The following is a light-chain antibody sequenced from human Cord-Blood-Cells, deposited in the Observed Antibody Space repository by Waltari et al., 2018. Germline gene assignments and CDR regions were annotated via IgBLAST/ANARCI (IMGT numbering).Light chain of an antibody. Sequence: DVVMTQSPLSLPVTLGQPASISCRSSQSLVHSDGNTYLNWFQQRPGQSPRRLIYKVPNRDSGVPDRFSGSGSGTDFTLKISRVEAEDVGVYYCMQGTHWPPVGPWMYTFGQGTKLEIK. J-gene: IGKJ2*01. V-gene: IGKV2-30*02. CDR3: MQGTHWPPVGPWMYT. CDR2: KVP. CDR1: QSLVHSDGNTY.